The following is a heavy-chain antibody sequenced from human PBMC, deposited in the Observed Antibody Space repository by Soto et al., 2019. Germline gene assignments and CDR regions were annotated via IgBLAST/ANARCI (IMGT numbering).Heavy chain of an antibody. J-gene: IGHJ6*02. CDR3: ARLYYDYV. V-gene: IGHV3-48*02. CDR1: GSDFSTYS. CDR2: ISMDSDSI. D-gene: IGHD3-3*01. Sequence: QLVESGGGLVRPGGSLRLACRASGSDFSTYSMNWVRQAPGKGLEWIAYISMDSDSIHYADSVKGRFTISRDDAENSLYLQMNSLIDEDTATYYCARLYYDYVWGQGTTVTVSS.